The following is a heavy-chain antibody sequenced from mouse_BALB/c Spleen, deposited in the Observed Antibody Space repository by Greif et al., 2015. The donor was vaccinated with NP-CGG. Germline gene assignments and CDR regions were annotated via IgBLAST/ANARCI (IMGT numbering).Heavy chain of an antibody. J-gene: IGHJ2*01. V-gene: IGHV3-1*02. CDR1: GYSITSGYS. D-gene: IGHD2-2*01. Sequence: EVQVVESGPDLVKPSQSLSLTCTVTGYSITSGYSWHWIRQLPGNKLEWMGYIHYSGSTNYNPSLKSRISITRDTSKNQFFLQLNSVTTEDTATYYCATIYYGYDVFDYWGQGTTLTVSS. CDR3: ATIYYGYDVFDY. CDR2: IHYSGST.